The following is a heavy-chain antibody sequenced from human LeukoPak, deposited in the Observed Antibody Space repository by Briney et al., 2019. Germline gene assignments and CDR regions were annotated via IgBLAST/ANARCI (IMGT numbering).Heavy chain of an antibody. D-gene: IGHD6-13*01. CDR1: GYSIGSAYY. Sequence: SETLSLTCSVSGYSIGSAYYWGWIRQPPGKGLEWIGYIYYSGSTNYNPSLKSRVTISVDTSKNQFSLKLSSVTAADTAVYYCARDLSDIAAAGNWFDPWGQGTLVTVSS. CDR2: IYYSGST. V-gene: IGHV4-61*01. CDR3: ARDLSDIAAAGNWFDP. J-gene: IGHJ5*02.